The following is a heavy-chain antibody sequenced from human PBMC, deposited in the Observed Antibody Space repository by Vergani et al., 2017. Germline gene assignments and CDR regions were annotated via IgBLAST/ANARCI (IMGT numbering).Heavy chain of an antibody. CDR1: GGSFSGYY. V-gene: IGHV4-34*01. D-gene: IGHD3-10*01. Sequence: QVQLQQWGAGLLKPSETLSLTCAVYGGSFSGYYWSWIRQPPGKGLEWIGEINHSGSTNYNPSLKSRVTISVDTSKNQFSLKLRSVTAADTAVYYCARGGITMVRGAAGKFDYWGQGTLVTVSS. J-gene: IGHJ4*02. CDR3: ARGGITMVRGAAGKFDY. CDR2: INHSGST.